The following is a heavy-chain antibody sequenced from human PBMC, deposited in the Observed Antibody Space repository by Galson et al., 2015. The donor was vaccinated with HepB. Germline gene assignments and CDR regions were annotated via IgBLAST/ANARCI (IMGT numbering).Heavy chain of an antibody. CDR1: GYTFTSYG. J-gene: IGHJ5*02. Sequence: SVKVSCKASGYTFTSYGISWVRQAPGQGLEWMGWISAYNGNTNYAQKLQGRVTMTTDTSTSTAYMELRSLRSDDTAVYYCARGALGYCSGGSCYSGSGWFDPWGQGTLVTVSP. CDR3: ARGALGYCSGGSCYSGSGWFDP. CDR2: ISAYNGNT. D-gene: IGHD2-15*01. V-gene: IGHV1-18*04.